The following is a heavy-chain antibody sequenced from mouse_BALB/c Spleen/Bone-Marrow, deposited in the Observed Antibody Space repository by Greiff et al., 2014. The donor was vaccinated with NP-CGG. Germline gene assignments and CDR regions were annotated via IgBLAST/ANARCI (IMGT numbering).Heavy chain of an antibody. J-gene: IGHJ2*01. D-gene: IGHD1-1*01. CDR1: GFSFSDYY. V-gene: IGHV5-12*02. CDR2: ISNGGGST. Sequence: EVQLLQSGMPSFECEGSLKLSCATSGFSFSDYYMYWIRQTPEKRLEWVAYISNGGGSTYYPDTVKGRFTISRDNAKNTLYLQMSRLKSEDTAMYYCARLGDYSYFDYWGQGTTLTVSS. CDR3: ARLGDYSYFDY.